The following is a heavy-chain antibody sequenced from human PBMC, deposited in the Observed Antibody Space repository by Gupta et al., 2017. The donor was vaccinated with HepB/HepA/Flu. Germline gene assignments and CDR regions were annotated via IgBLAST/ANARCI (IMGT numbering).Heavy chain of an antibody. CDR3: ARVFLTDWQYFDY. D-gene: IGHD2-21*01. CDR1: GFSLNTHAVG. J-gene: IGHJ4*02. V-gene: IGHV2-5*02. CDR2: LYWDDNH. Sequence: QITLKQSGPTLVKPIQTLTLTFPFSGFSLNTHAVGVGWIRQPPGKALVWLAILYWDDNHRYSPSLKSRLILTKDTSKNQVVLTMTNMDPVDTATYYCARVFLTDWQYFDYWGPGTLVTVSS.